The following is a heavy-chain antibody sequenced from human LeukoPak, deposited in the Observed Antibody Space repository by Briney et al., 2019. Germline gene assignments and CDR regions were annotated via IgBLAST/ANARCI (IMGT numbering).Heavy chain of an antibody. CDR1: GFTFIDYT. J-gene: IGHJ4*02. CDR2: ISSSSSTI. D-gene: IGHD6-13*01. CDR3: TRDRSTWLFDY. V-gene: IGHV3-48*02. Sequence: GGSLRLSCAAPGFTFIDYTMHWVRQAPGKGLESVSYISSSSSTIYYADSVKGRFTIPRDNVENSLYLQMNTLRDEDTALHYCTRDRSTWLFDYWGQGTVVTVAS.